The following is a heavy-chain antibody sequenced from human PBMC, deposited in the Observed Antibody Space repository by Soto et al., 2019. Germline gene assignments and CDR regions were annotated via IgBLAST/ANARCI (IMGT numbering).Heavy chain of an antibody. Sequence: ASVKVSCKASGYTFTSYGISWVRQAPGQGLEWMGWISAYNGNTNYAQKLQGRVTMTTDTSTSTAYMELRSLRSDDTAVYYCAGSVAGTLWFDPWGQGTLVTVSS. CDR3: AGSVAGTLWFDP. CDR2: ISAYNGNT. CDR1: GYTFTSYG. V-gene: IGHV1-18*01. D-gene: IGHD6-19*01. J-gene: IGHJ5*02.